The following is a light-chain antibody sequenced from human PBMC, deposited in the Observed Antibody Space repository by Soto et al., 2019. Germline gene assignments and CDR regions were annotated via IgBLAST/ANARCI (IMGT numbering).Light chain of an antibody. CDR2: DAS. CDR1: RDIDNY. CDR3: HQYDNRPFT. Sequence: IQMTQSPSSLSASVGDRVTITCQARRDIDNYLNWYQQKPGKAPNLLIYDASNLETGVPLRFSGSRSGTHFTLTSSSLQPEDIGTYYCHQYDNRPFTFGRGTKLEIK. J-gene: IGKJ2*01. V-gene: IGKV1-33*01.